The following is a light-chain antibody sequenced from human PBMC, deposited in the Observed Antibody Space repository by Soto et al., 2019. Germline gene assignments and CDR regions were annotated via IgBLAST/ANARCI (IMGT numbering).Light chain of an antibody. CDR3: QQYGGSPIT. J-gene: IGKJ5*01. Sequence: IVLTQSPGTLSLSPGERVTLSCRASQSVTTRLAWYQHKPGQAPRLLMSGASSRASGVPVRLSGSGSGTDFTLTISRLEPEDFALYYCQQYGGSPITFGLGTRLEIK. CDR1: QSVTTR. CDR2: GAS. V-gene: IGKV3-20*01.